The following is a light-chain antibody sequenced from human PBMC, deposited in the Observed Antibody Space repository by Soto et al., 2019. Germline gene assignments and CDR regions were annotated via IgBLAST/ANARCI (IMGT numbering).Light chain of an antibody. CDR3: HQRYNWLT. CDR1: QTVSTY. V-gene: IGKV3-11*01. CDR2: GAS. J-gene: IGKJ4*01. Sequence: EIVLTQSPATLSLSPGERATLSCRARQTVSTYLSWYQHKPGQAPRLLIYGASKRATGIPARFSGSGSETDFTLTISSLEPEDSAVYYCHQRYNWLTFGGGTKVEIK.